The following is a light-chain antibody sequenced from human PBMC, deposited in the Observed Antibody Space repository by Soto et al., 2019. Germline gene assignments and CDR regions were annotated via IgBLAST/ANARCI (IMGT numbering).Light chain of an antibody. J-gene: IGKJ4*01. V-gene: IGKV1-5*03. CDR3: QQYKSYPVT. Sequence: DIPMTQSPSTLSASVGDRVTITCRASQSISSSLAWYQQKPGKAPKLLIYKASSLESGVPSRFSGSGSGAEFTLTVSSLQPDDFATYYCQQYKSYPVTFGGGTKVEIK. CDR1: QSISSS. CDR2: KAS.